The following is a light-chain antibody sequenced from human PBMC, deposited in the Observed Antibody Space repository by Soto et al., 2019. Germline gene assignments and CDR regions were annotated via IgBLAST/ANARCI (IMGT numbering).Light chain of an antibody. CDR3: HQYNHWPRT. CDR1: QSVSHY. V-gene: IGKV3-15*01. J-gene: IGKJ1*01. CDR2: GAS. Sequence: EIVMTQSPATLSVSPGKRATLSCRASQSVSHYLAWYQQKPGQAPRLLIYGASTRATGIPARFSGSGSGTEFTLTISSLQSEDFAVYYCHQYNHWPRTFGQGTKVEIK.